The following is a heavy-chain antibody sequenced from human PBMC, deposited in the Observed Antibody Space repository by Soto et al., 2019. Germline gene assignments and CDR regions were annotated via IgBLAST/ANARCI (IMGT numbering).Heavy chain of an antibody. V-gene: IGHV1-18*04. D-gene: IGHD1-26*01. Sequence: ASVKVSCKASGYTFTSYGISWVRQAPGQGLEWMGWISAYNGNTNYAQKLQGRVTMTTDTPTSTAYMELRSLRSDDTAVYYCARVGDPYYYYGMDVWGQGTTVTVSS. J-gene: IGHJ6*02. CDR2: ISAYNGNT. CDR3: ARVGDPYYYYGMDV. CDR1: GYTFTSYG.